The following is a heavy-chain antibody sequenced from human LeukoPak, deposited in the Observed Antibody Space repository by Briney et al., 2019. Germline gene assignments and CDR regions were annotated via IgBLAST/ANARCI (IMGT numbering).Heavy chain of an antibody. CDR1: GASISSHY. D-gene: IGHD3-16*01. J-gene: IGHJ4*02. CDR3: ATIKHGQIFGYFDF. CDR2: VIDSVRT. Sequence: PSETLSLTCTVSGASISSHYWSWLRQPPGKGLEWIGYVIDSVRTKDNPSLQSRLTLSADTSKNEFSLRLSSVTAAYTAVYYCATIKHGQIFGYFDFWGQGIKVTVSS. V-gene: IGHV4-59*11.